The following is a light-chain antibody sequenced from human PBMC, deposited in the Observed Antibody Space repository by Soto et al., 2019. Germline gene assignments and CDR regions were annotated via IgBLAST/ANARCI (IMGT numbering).Light chain of an antibody. J-gene: IGKJ4*01. Sequence: EIVMTQSPATLSVSPGERATLSFRASRNINRKLAWYQQKPGQAPRLLISGASTRATGIPARFRGSGSGTEFTLTISSLQSEDFAVCYCQQYYDYPPLIFGGGTKVEIK. CDR1: RNINRK. CDR3: QQYYDYPPLI. V-gene: IGKV3-15*01. CDR2: GAS.